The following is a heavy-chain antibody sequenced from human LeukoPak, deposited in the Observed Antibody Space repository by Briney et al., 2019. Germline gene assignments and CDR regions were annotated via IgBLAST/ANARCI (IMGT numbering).Heavy chain of an antibody. V-gene: IGHV1-8*01. CDR3: ARGFMAAAAAPYYYYGMDV. CDR2: MNPNSGNT. CDR1: GYTFTSYD. Sequence: ASVKVSCKASGYTFTSYDINWVRQATGQGLEWMGWMNPNSGNTGYAQKFQGRVTMTRNTSISTAYMELSSLRSEDTAVYYCARGFMAAAAAPYYYYGMDVWGQGTTVTVSS. D-gene: IGHD6-13*01. J-gene: IGHJ6*02.